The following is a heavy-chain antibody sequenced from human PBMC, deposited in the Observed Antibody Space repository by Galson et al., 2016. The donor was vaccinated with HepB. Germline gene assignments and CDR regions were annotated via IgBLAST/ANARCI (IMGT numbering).Heavy chain of an antibody. V-gene: IGHV3-64D*06. CDR3: ARVRSSWYYFDY. Sequence: SLRLSCAASGFTFSSYAMHWVRQAPGKGVEYVSSISSNGDSTYYTDSVKGRFTISRDNSKNTRNLQMSSLRAEDTAVYYCARVRSSWYYFDYWGQGTLVTVSS. D-gene: IGHD6-13*01. CDR2: ISSNGDST. J-gene: IGHJ4*02. CDR1: GFTFSSYA.